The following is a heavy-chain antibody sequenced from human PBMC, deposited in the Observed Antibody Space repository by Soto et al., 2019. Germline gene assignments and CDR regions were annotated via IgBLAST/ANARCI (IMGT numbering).Heavy chain of an antibody. CDR2: IIPIFGTA. J-gene: IGHJ6*02. V-gene: IGHV1-69*05. Sequence: SVKVSCKASGGTFSSYAISWVRQAPGQGLEWMGGIIPIFGTANYADSVKGRFTISRDNSKNTLYLQMNSLRAEDTAVYYCARGEMIYYGMDVWGQGTTVTVSS. D-gene: IGHD3-22*01. CDR3: ARGEMIYYGMDV. CDR1: GGTFSSYA.